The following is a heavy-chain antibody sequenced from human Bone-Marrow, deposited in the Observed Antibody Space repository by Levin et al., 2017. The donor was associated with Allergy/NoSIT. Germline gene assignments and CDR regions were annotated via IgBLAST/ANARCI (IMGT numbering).Heavy chain of an antibody. CDR2: INHVGGNT. V-gene: IGHV3-23*01. Sequence: QAGGSLRLSCAASGFNFNIYSMSWVRQSPGKGFEWVSTINHVGGNTYYADSVRGHFAISRDNSKNTLFLHMNSLRAQDTAIYYCAKVGVEYELTNRFDSWGQGVLVTVSS. CDR3: AKVGVEYELTNRFDS. CDR1: GFNFNIYS. D-gene: IGHD2/OR15-2a*01. J-gene: IGHJ4*02.